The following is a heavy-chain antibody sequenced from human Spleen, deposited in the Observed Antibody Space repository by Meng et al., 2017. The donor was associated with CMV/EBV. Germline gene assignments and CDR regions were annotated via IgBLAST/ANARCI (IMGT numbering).Heavy chain of an antibody. J-gene: IGHJ4*02. CDR1: GFTFNNYA. CDR2: IKEDGSEE. Sequence: GGSLRLSCAASGFTFNNYAINWVRQAPGKGLEWVANIKEDGSEEYYVGSVRGRFTISRDNANKSLYLHMNSLRAEDTAVYYCARYDYSYYDVLTGSSSFDSWGQGTLVTVSS. V-gene: IGHV3-7*01. D-gene: IGHD3-9*01. CDR3: ARYDYSYYDVLTGSSSFDS.